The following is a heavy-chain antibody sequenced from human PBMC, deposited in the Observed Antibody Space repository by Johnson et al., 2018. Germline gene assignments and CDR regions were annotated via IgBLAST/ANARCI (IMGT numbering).Heavy chain of an antibody. V-gene: IGHV3-9*01. Sequence: EVQLVESGGGLVQPGGSLRLSCAASGFTFHNFAMHWVRQAPGKGLEWVSGISWHTGSRGYADSVKGRFTISRDNAKNFLYLQMNSLRPEDTALYYCAKDKVTGGTYSEPRGSYYYYYYMDVWGKGTTVTVSS. CDR2: ISWHTGSR. CDR1: GFTFHNFA. J-gene: IGHJ6*03. D-gene: IGHD1-26*01. CDR3: AKDKVTGGTYSEPRGSYYYYYYMDV.